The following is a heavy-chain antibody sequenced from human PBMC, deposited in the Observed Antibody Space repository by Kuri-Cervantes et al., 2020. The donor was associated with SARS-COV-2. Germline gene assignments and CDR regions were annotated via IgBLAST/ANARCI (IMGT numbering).Heavy chain of an antibody. CDR2: FYSSGVT. CDR3: ARDNVLFSGSGFDY. Sequence: ESLKISCSVSGGSISSYYWGWIRQPPGMGLEWIDYFYSSGVTNYNPSLKSRVTISVDTSKDQLSLILSSVTAEDTAVYYCARDNVLFSGSGFDYWGQGTLVTVSS. V-gene: IGHV4-59*01. CDR1: GGSISSYY. D-gene: IGHD1-26*01. J-gene: IGHJ4*02.